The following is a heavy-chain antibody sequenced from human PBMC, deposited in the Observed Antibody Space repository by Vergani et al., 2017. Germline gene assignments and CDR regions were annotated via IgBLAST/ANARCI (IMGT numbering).Heavy chain of an antibody. CDR3: AKGYCSSTSCPGVDY. D-gene: IGHD2-2*01. J-gene: IGHJ4*02. Sequence: QVQLVESGGGVVQPGRSLRLSCAASGFTFSSYAMHWVRQAPGKGLEWVAVISYDGSNKYYADSVKGRFTISRDNSKNSLYLQMNSLRAEDTALYYCAKGYCSSTSCPGVDYWGQGTLVTVSS. CDR1: GFTFSSYA. V-gene: IGHV3-30-3*01. CDR2: ISYDGSNK.